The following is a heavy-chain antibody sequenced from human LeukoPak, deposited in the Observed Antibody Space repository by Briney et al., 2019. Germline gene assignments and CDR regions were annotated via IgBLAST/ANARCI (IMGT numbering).Heavy chain of an antibody. J-gene: IGHJ4*02. Sequence: PSETLSLTCTVSGGSISSGRYYWSWIRQPAGKGLEWIGRIYSSGSTNYNPSLKRRVTISVDTSKNQFSLKLSSVTAADTAVYYCERRESIAVGEEGPEQYYFDYWGQGTLVTVSS. CDR3: ERRESIAVGEEGPEQYYFDY. CDR1: GGSISSGRYY. D-gene: IGHD6-19*01. CDR2: IYSSGST. V-gene: IGHV4-61*02.